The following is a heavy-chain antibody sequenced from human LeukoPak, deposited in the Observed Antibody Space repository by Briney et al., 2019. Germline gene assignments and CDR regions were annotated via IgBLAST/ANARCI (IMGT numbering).Heavy chain of an antibody. Sequence: GGSLRLSCAASGFTFSDYYMSWIRQAPGKGLEWASYISSSSSYTSYADSVKGRFTISRDNAKNSLYLQMNSLRAEDTAVYYCARVVPAQAGYLDYWGQGTLVTVSS. CDR1: GFTFSDYY. D-gene: IGHD2-2*01. CDR3: ARVVPAQAGYLDY. J-gene: IGHJ4*02. V-gene: IGHV3-11*06. CDR2: ISSSSSYT.